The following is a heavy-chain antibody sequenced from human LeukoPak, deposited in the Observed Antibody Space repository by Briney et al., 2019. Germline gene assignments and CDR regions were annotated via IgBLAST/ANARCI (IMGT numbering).Heavy chain of an antibody. D-gene: IGHD5-12*01. CDR1: GFTFNNYA. Sequence: GGSLRLSCAASGFTFNNYAMSWVRQAPGKGLEWVSAISGNGVYIYYVDSVKGRFTMSRDNSKNTLYLQMNSLRAEDTAVYYCAKVMGDIVATISAFDIWGQGTMVTVSS. V-gene: IGHV3-23*01. J-gene: IGHJ3*02. CDR2: ISGNGVYI. CDR3: AKVMGDIVATISAFDI.